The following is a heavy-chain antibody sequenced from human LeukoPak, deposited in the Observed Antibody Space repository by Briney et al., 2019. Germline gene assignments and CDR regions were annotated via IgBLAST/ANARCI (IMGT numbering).Heavy chain of an antibody. J-gene: IGHJ5*02. CDR1: GFTFSDYY. CDR2: ISYDGSNK. CDR3: ARDSTTLGGNVYNWFDP. V-gene: IGHV3-30-3*01. D-gene: IGHD4-23*01. Sequence: GGSLRLSCAASGFTFSDYYMSWIRQAPGKGLEWVAVISYDGSNKYYADSVKGRFTISRDNSKNTLYLQMNSLRAEDTAVYYRARDSTTLGGNVYNWFDPWGQGTLVTVSS.